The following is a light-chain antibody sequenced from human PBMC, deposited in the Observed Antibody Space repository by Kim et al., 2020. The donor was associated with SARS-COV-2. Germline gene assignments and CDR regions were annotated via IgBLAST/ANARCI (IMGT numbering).Light chain of an antibody. J-gene: IGLJ3*02. CDR1: SSNIGNNY. CDR3: GTWDSSLSAV. CDR2: DNN. Sequence: QSVLTHPPSVSAAPGQKVTISCSGSSSNIGNNYVSWYQQLPGTAPKLLIYDNNKRPSGIPDRFSGSKSGTSATLGITGLQTGDEADYYCGTWDSSLSAVFGGGTQLTVL. V-gene: IGLV1-51*01.